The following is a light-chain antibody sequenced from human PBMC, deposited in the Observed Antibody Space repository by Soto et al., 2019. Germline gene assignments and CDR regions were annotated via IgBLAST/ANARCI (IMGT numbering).Light chain of an antibody. Sequence: QSALTQPASVSGSPGQSITISCTGTSSDVGAYNFVSWHQQHPGKAPKLMIYEVSNRPSGVSNRFSGSKSGNTASLTISGLQAEDEADYYCSSYTSSSTLDVFGTGTKLTVL. CDR3: SSYTSSSTLDV. J-gene: IGLJ1*01. CDR1: SSDVGAYNF. V-gene: IGLV2-14*01. CDR2: EVS.